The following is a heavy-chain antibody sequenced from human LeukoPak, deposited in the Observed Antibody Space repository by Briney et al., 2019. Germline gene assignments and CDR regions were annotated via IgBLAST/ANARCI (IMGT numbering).Heavy chain of an antibody. V-gene: IGHV1-18*01. Sequence: ASVKVSCKASGYTFTSYGISWVRQAPGQGLEWMGWISAYNGNTNYAQKLQGRVTMTTDTSTSTAYMELRSLRSDDTAVYYCARVVYGDLTYYYYYMDVWGKGTTVTISS. CDR2: ISAYNGNT. CDR1: GYTFTSYG. D-gene: IGHD4-17*01. CDR3: ARVVYGDLTYYYYYMDV. J-gene: IGHJ6*03.